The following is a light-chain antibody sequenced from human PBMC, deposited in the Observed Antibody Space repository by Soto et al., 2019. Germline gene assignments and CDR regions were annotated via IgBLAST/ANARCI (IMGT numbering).Light chain of an antibody. CDR1: SSDVGGYNY. V-gene: IGLV2-14*01. CDR3: SSYTSSSTLAAYV. Sequence: QSVLTQPASVSGSPGRSITISCTGTSSDVGGYNYVSWYQQHPGKAPKLMIYDVSNRPSGVSNRFSGSKSGNTASLTISGLQAEDEADYYCSSYTSSSTLAAYVFGTGTKVTVL. J-gene: IGLJ1*01. CDR2: DVS.